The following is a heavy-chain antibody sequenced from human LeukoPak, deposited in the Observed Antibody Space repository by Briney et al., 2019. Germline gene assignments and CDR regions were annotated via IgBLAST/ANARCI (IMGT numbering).Heavy chain of an antibody. J-gene: IGHJ6*03. CDR3: ARDHLNDILNYYYMDV. Sequence: PGGSLRLSCAASGFTFSSYEMNWVRQAPGKGLEWVSYISSSGSTIYYADSVKGRFTISRDNAKNSLYPQMNSLRAEDTAVYYCARDHLNDILNYYYMDVWGKGTTVTISS. CDR2: ISSSGSTI. CDR1: GFTFSSYE. D-gene: IGHD3-9*01. V-gene: IGHV3-48*03.